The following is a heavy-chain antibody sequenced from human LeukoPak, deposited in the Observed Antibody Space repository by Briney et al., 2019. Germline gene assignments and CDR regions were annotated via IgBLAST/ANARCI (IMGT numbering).Heavy chain of an antibody. CDR2: ISGSGGST. V-gene: IGHV3-23*01. CDR1: GFTFSSYA. D-gene: IGHD3-22*01. CDR3: AKDNGDSSGYYLSPFDY. Sequence: GGSLRLSCAASGFTFSSYAMSWVRQASGKGLEWVSAISGSGGSTYYADSVKGRFTISRDNSKNTLYLQMNSLRAEDTAVYYCAKDNGDSSGYYLSPFDYWGQGTLVTVSS. J-gene: IGHJ4*02.